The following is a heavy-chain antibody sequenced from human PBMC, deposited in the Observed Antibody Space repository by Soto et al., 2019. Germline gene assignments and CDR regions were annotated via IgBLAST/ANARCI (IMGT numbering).Heavy chain of an antibody. CDR3: ARDRVGASKSRRSYYYYYAMDV. Sequence: GGSLRLSCAASGFTFSNSAMHWVRQAPGKGLEWVAIISYDGSNKYYADSVKGRFTISRGNSKNTLYLQMNSLRAEDTAVYYCARDRVGASKSRRSYYYYYAMDVWGQGTTVTVSS. J-gene: IGHJ6*02. V-gene: IGHV3-30-3*01. CDR2: ISYDGSNK. D-gene: IGHD1-26*01. CDR1: GFTFSNSA.